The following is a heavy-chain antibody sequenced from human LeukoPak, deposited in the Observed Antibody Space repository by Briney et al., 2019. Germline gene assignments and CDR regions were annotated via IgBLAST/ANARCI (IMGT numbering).Heavy chain of an antibody. CDR3: ARGPGYSSSYRFDY. CDR1: GGSISGYY. J-gene: IGHJ4*02. V-gene: IGHV4-34*01. Sequence: SETLSLTCTVSGGSISGYYWSWIRQPPGKGLEWIGEINHSGSTNYNPSLKSRVTISVDTSKNQFSLKLSSVTAADTAVYYCARGPGYSSSYRFDYWGQGTLVTVSS. CDR2: INHSGST. D-gene: IGHD6-6*01.